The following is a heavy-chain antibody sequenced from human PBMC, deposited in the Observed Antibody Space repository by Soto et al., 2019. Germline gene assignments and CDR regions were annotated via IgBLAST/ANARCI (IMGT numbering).Heavy chain of an antibody. CDR3: AKHVKVVTRPFDY. D-gene: IGHD2-21*02. V-gene: IGHV3-23*01. CDR1: GFTFSDYA. CDR2: ISSGGGST. J-gene: IGHJ4*02. Sequence: GGSLRLSCAASGFTFSDYAMSWVRQAPGKGLEWVAGISSGGGSTYYAVSVKGRFTISRDNSKNTLYLQMNSLRAEDTAVYYCAKHVKVVTRPFDYWGQGTLVTVSS.